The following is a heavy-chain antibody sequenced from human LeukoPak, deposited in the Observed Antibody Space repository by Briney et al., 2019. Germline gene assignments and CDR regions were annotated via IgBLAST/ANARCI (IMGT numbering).Heavy chain of an antibody. Sequence: GGSLRLSCAASGFTFSSYGMHWVRQAPGKGLEWVAFIRYDGSNKYYADSVKGRFTISRDNSKNTLYLQMNSLRSDDTAVYYCARFRGYSYGYNFDYWGQGTLVTVSS. D-gene: IGHD5-18*01. CDR2: IRYDGSNK. CDR1: GFTFSSYG. V-gene: IGHV3-30*02. CDR3: ARFRGYSYGYNFDY. J-gene: IGHJ4*02.